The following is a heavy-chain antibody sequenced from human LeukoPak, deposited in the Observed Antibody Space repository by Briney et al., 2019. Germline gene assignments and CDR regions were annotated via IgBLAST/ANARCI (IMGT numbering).Heavy chain of an antibody. V-gene: IGHV4-39*07. CDR1: GGSISSSSYY. CDR2: IYYSGST. CDR3: ARGRRLYYFDY. J-gene: IGHJ4*02. Sequence: SETLSLTCTVSGGSISSSSYYWGWIRQPPGKGLEWIGSIYYSGSTYYNPSLKSRVTISVDTSKNQFSLKLSSVTAADTAVYYCARGRRLYYFDYWGQGTLVTVSS. D-gene: IGHD6-19*01.